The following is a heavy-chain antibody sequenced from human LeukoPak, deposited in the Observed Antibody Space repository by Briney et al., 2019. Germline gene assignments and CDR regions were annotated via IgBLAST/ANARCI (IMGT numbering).Heavy chain of an antibody. J-gene: IGHJ4*02. CDR1: GFTFTNNF. V-gene: IGHV3-7*01. CDR3: ARRSVAGSLDY. Sequence: GGSLRLSCAASGFTFTNNFMSWVRQAPGKGLEWVANTKEDGGEKYYVDSVKGRFTISRDNAENSLYLQMNSLRAEDTAVYYCARRSVAGSLDYWGQGTLVTVSS. CDR2: TKEDGGEK. D-gene: IGHD6-19*01.